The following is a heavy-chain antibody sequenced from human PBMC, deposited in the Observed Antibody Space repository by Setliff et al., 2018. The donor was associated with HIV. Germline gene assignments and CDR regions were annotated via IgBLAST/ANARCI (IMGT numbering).Heavy chain of an antibody. CDR3: AKPLTQWGVSPYHYAVDV. CDR1: GFAFDNYC. Sequence: GESLKISCAASGFAFDNYCMTWVRQAPGKGLEWGSAIGGSTGSTYYPDSVKGRFTISTDNSKNTLYLQMNSLRAEDTAVYYCAKPLTQWGVSPYHYAVDVWGQGTTVTVSS. J-gene: IGHJ6*02. CDR2: IGGSTGST. D-gene: IGHD1-26*01. V-gene: IGHV3-23*01.